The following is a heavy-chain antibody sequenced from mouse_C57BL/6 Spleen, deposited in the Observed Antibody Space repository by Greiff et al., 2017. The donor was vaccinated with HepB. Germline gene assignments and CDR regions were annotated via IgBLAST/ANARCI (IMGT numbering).Heavy chain of an antibody. CDR1: GYAFSSSW. Sequence: QVQLQQSGPELVKPGASVKISCKASGYAFSSSWMNWVKQRPGKGLEWIGRIYPGDGDTNYNGKFKGKATLTADKSSSTAYMQLSSLTSEDSAVYFCAREDCYGSRVPYYFDYWGQGTTLTVSS. D-gene: IGHD1-1*01. CDR3: AREDCYGSRVPYYFDY. J-gene: IGHJ2*01. V-gene: IGHV1-82*01. CDR2: IYPGDGDT.